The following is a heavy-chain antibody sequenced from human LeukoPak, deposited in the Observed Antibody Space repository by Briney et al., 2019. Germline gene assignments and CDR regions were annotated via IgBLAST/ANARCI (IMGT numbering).Heavy chain of an antibody. V-gene: IGHV3-48*03. D-gene: IGHD3-10*01. CDR1: GFTFSTYE. Sequence: GGSLRLSCAASGFTFSTYEMNWVRQAPVKGREWVSYISSGATTTKYADSVKGRFTISRDDAKNSLYLQMNNLRPDDTAVYYCAVGGGYWGQGTLVTVSS. J-gene: IGHJ4*02. CDR3: AVGGGY. CDR2: ISSGATTT.